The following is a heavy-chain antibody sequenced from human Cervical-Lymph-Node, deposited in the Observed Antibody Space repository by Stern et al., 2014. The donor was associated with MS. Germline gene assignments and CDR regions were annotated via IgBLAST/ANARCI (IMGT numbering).Heavy chain of an antibody. CDR1: GGSLKRYA. CDR3: ARERSIHYPAFAP. CDR2: IVPMFAKA. D-gene: IGHD3-10*01. J-gene: IGHJ5*02. Sequence: VQLVESGAEVKKPGSSVRVSCKASGGSLKRYAFNWLRQAPGQGLEWMGDIVPMFAKATYAQKFQGRVTVTADEATNTVYMELSFLTSEDTAVYYCARERSIHYPAFAPWGQGTLVTVSS. V-gene: IGHV1-69*01.